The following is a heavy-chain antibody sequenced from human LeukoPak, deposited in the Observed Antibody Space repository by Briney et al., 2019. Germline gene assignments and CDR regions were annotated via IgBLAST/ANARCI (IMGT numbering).Heavy chain of an antibody. CDR2: IITIFGTA. CDR1: GGTFSSYA. D-gene: IGHD2/OR15-2a*01. CDR3: ARISRLGNWFDP. J-gene: IGHJ5*02. V-gene: IGHV1-69*13. Sequence: GASVKVSCTASGGTFSSYAISWVRQAPGQGLEWMGGIITIFGTANYAQKFQGRVTITADESTSTAYMELSSPRSEDTAVYYCARISRLGNWFDPWGQGTLVTVSS.